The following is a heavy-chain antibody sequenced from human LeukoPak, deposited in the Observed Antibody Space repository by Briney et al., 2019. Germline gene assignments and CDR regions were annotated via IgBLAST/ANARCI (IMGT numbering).Heavy chain of an antibody. CDR1: GFTFSSYW. Sequence: GGSLRPSCAASGFTFSSYWIHWLRQAPRKGLVWVSRINSDGSSTIYADSVKGRFPISRDNAKNTLYLQMNSLRAEDTAVYYCARTKSFDYWGQGTLVTVSS. J-gene: IGHJ4*02. CDR3: ARTKSFDY. CDR2: INSDGSST. D-gene: IGHD2-8*01. V-gene: IGHV3-74*01.